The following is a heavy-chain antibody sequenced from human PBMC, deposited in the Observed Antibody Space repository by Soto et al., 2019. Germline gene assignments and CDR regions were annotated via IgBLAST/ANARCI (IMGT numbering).Heavy chain of an antibody. V-gene: IGHV4-30-2*01. CDR2: IYHSGST. J-gene: IGHJ4*02. Sequence: QVQLQESGSELVRPSQTPSLTCAVSGGSIRSGDASWSWIRQPPGKGLEWIWHIYHSGSTDYNPSLKSRVTISLDNSTNQFCLRLKSVTAADTAVYFCARVGRALDYWGQGTLVTVSS. CDR1: GGSIRSGDAS. CDR3: ARVGRALDY.